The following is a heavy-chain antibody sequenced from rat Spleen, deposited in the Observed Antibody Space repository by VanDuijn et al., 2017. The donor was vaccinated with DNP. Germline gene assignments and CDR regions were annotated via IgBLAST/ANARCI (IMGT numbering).Heavy chain of an antibody. D-gene: IGHD3-4*01. Sequence: EVQLVESGGGLVQPGTSMKLSCAASGFTFSDFPMAWVRQAPTTGLEWVATIGTTGSFTYYRDSVRGRFTVSRDNAKSTLYLRMDSLKSEDTATYYCAKPDYWGQGVMVTISS. V-gene: IGHV5-46*01. J-gene: IGHJ2*01. CDR1: GFTFSDFP. CDR2: IGTTGSFT. CDR3: AKPDY.